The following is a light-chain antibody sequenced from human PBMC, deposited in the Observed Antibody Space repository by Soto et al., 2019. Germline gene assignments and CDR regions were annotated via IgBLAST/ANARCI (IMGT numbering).Light chain of an antibody. V-gene: IGKV3-11*01. CDR3: PQRSNWPWT. Sequence: EIVLTQSPATLSLSPGERATLSCRASQSVSNFLAWYQQKPGQAPRLLISDASNRATGIPGRFSGSGSGTDFSLTISSQEPEDFAVYYCPQRSNWPWTFGQGNKVEIK. CDR1: QSVSNF. J-gene: IGKJ1*01. CDR2: DAS.